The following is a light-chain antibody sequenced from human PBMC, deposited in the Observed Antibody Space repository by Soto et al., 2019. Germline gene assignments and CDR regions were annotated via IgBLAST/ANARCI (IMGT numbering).Light chain of an antibody. CDR2: GAS. J-gene: IGKJ1*01. CDR1: QSVSSSF. Sequence: EMVLTQSPRPLSLSPGERATLSCRASQSVSSSFLAWYQQKPGQAPRLLIYGASSRATGIPDRFSGSGSGTDFSLTISRLEPEDFAVYYCQQYGNSPETFGQGTKVDIK. V-gene: IGKV3-20*01. CDR3: QQYGNSPET.